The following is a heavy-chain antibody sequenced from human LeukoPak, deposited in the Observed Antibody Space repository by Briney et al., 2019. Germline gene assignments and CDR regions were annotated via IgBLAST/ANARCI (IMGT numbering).Heavy chain of an antibody. CDR2: MNPNSGNT. D-gene: IGHD3-22*01. CDR1: GYTFTSYD. Sequence: ASVKVSCKASGYTFTSYDINWVRQATGQGLEWMGWMNPNSGNTGYAQKFQGRVTMTEDTSTDTAYMELSSLRSEDTAVYYCARDGRPYYYDGSGYSFDYWGQGTLVTVSS. J-gene: IGHJ4*02. V-gene: IGHV1-8*01. CDR3: ARDGRPYYYDGSGYSFDY.